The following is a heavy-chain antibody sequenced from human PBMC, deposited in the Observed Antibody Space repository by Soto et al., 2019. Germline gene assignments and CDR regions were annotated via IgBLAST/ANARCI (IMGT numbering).Heavy chain of an antibody. CDR2: IYYSGST. D-gene: IGHD2-2*01. CDR3: ARHVVPAANYFAY. CDR1: GGSISSYY. Sequence: SETLSLTCTVSGGSISSYYWSWIRQPPGKGLEWIGYIYYSGSTNYNPSLKSRVTISVDTSKNQFSLKLSSVTVADTAVYYCARHVVPAANYFAYWGQGPLVTVSS. V-gene: IGHV4-59*08. J-gene: IGHJ4*02.